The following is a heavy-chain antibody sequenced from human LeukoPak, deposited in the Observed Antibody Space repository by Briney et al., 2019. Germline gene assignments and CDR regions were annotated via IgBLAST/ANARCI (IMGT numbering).Heavy chain of an antibody. CDR3: ASGRPAAIGYFDY. Sequence: NPSETLSLTCTVSGGSISSYYWSWIRQPPGKGLEWIGYIYYSGSTNYNPSLKSRVTISVDTSKNQFSLKLSSVTAADTAVYYCASGRPAAIGYFDYWGQGTLVTISS. J-gene: IGHJ4*02. V-gene: IGHV4-59*01. D-gene: IGHD2-2*01. CDR1: GGSISSYY. CDR2: IYYSGST.